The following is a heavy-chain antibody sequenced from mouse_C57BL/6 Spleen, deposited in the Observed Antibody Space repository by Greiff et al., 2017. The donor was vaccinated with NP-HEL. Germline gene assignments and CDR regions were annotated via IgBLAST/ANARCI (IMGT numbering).Heavy chain of an antibody. J-gene: IGHJ3*01. CDR2: ISDGGSYT. CDR1: GFTFSSYA. CDR3: SRVDTTVVAPFAY. Sequence: EVMLVESGGGLVKPGGSLKLSCAASGFTFSSYAMSWVRQTPEKRLEWVATISDGGSYTYYPDNVKGRFTISRDNAKNNLYLQMSHLKSEDTAMYYCSRVDTTVVAPFAYWGQGTLVTVSA. V-gene: IGHV5-4*03. D-gene: IGHD1-1*01.